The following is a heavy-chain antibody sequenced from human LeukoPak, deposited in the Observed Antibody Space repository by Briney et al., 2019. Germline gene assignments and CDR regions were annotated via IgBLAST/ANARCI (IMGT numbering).Heavy chain of an antibody. CDR3: ARGRNYYDSSRYYYEGDAFDI. V-gene: IGHV4-59*01. J-gene: IGHJ3*02. D-gene: IGHD3-22*01. CDR1: GGSISSYY. Sequence: SETLSLTCTVSGGSISSYYWSWIRQPPGKGLEWIGYIYYSGSTNYNPSLKSRVTISVDTSKNQFSLKLSSVTAADTAVYYCARGRNYYDSSRYYYEGDAFDIWGQGTMVTVSS. CDR2: IYYSGST.